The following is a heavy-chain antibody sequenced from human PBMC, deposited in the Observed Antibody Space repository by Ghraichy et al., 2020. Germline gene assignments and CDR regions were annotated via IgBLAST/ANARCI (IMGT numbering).Heavy chain of an antibody. CDR3: AKSHYSTSCRSEFDK. D-gene: IGHD5-18*01. Sequence: SVKVSCKASGGTFNTYISWVRQAPGQGLVWLGGIITVSDEADYAQKFQGRVAITADKSTTTAYMEVSSLRHEDTPLYYCAKSHYSTSCRSEFDKWGKGTQVTVSS. CDR1: GGTFNTY. CDR2: IITVSDEA. J-gene: IGHJ4*02. V-gene: IGHV1-69*06.